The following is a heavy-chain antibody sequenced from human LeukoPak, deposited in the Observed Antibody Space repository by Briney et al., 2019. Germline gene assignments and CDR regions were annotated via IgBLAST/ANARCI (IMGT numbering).Heavy chain of an antibody. J-gene: IGHJ6*03. Sequence: GGSLRLSCAASGFTVSTYYMTWVRQAPGKGLECVSVIYSGGSTYYADSVKGRFTISRDNSKNTLYLQMNSLRAEDTAVYYCAKVVGNIVLMVYARYYYYMDVWGKGTTVTVSS. V-gene: IGHV3-53*01. CDR2: IYSGGST. D-gene: IGHD2-8*01. CDR1: GFTVSTYY. CDR3: AKVVGNIVLMVYARYYYYMDV.